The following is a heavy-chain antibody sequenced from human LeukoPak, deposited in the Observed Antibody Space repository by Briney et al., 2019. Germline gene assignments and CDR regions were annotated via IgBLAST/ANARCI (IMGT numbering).Heavy chain of an antibody. V-gene: IGHV4-59*01. CDR3: ARDYPIAAAGLPGYYGMDV. CDR1: GGSISSYY. CDR2: TYYSGST. Sequence: PSETLSLTCTVSGGSISSYYWSWIRQPPGKGLEWIGYTYYSGSTNYNPSLKSRVTISVDTSKNQFSLKLSSVTAADTAVYYCARDYPIAAAGLPGYYGMDVWGQGTTVTVSS. D-gene: IGHD6-13*01. J-gene: IGHJ6*02.